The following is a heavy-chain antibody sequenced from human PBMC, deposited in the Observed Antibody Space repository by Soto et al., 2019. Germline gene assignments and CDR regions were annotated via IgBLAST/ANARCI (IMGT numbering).Heavy chain of an antibody. CDR2: VSAYNGDT. V-gene: IGHV1-18*01. J-gene: IGHJ3*01. D-gene: IGHD3-10*01. CDR1: GYSFTRFA. CDR3: AILHYGPGSCHFQ. Sequence: ASVKVSCKTGGYSFTRFAITWLRPAPGQGLDWMGLVSAYNGDTNYAQRFQGRVNMTTDTSTSTAYMELRSLIFDDTAVYSCAILHYGPGSCHFQWGQ.